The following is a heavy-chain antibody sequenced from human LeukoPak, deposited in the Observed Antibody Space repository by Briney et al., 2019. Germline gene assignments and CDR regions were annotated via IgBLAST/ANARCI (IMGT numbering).Heavy chain of an antibody. J-gene: IGHJ5*02. CDR2: IIPIFGTA. CDR1: GGTFSSYA. CDR3: ARGSPLKYPITIFGVGDWFDP. D-gene: IGHD3-3*01. V-gene: IGHV1-69*05. Sequence: SVKVSCKASGGTFSSYAISWVRQAPGQGLEWMGGIIPIFGTANYAQKFQGRVTITTDESTSTAYMELSSLRSEDTAVYYCARGSPLKYPITIFGVGDWFDPWGQGTLVTVSS.